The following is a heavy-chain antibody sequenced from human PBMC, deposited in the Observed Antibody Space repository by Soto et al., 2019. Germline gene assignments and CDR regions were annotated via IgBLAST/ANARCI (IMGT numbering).Heavy chain of an antibody. J-gene: IGHJ4*02. CDR2: IYHSGRT. CDR3: ATSSSGWYPPY. V-gene: IGHV4-4*02. CDR1: GGSISSSNW. Sequence: QVQLQASGPGLVKPSGTLSLTCAVSGGSISSSNWWSWVRQPPGKGLEWIGEIYHSGRTNYNPSLKSRVTITVEKSKNQFSLKLSSVTAADTAVYYCATSSSGWYPPYWGQGTLVTVSS. D-gene: IGHD6-19*01.